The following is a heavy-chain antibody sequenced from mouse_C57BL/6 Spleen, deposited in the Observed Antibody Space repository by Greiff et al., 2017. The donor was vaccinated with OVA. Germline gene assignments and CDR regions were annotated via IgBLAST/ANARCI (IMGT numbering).Heavy chain of an antibody. V-gene: IGHV1-55*01. CDR3: ARDSSGYGGYYFDY. Sequence: VQLQQSGAELVKPGASVKMSCKASGYTFTSYWITWVKQRPGQGLEWIGDIYPGSGSTNYNEKFKSKATLNVDTSSSTAYMQLSSLTSEDSAVYYCARDSSGYGGYYFDYWGQGTTVTVSS. CDR1: GYTFTSYW. CDR2: IYPGSGST. D-gene: IGHD3-2*02. J-gene: IGHJ2*01.